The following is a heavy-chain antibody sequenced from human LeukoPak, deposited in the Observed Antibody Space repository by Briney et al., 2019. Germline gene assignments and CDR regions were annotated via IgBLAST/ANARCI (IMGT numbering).Heavy chain of an antibody. CDR3: AKVGYCSSTSCSTLGGFDY. V-gene: IGHV3-23*01. D-gene: IGHD2-2*01. Sequence: GGSLRLSCAASGFTFSSYAMSWVRQAPGKGLEWVSAISGSGGSTYYADSVKGRFTIPRDNSKNTLYLQMNSLRAEDTAVYYCAKVGYCSSTSCSTLGGFDYWGQGTLVTVSS. J-gene: IGHJ4*02. CDR1: GFTFSSYA. CDR2: ISGSGGST.